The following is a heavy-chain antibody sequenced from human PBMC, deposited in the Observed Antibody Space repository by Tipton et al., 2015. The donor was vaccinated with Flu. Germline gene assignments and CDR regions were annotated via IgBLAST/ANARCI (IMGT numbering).Heavy chain of an antibody. CDR2: IYYSGLS. V-gene: IGHV4-31*03. CDR1: GGSINSGSYY. Sequence: TLSLTCNVSGGSINSGSYYWSWIRQHPGRGLEWIGYIYYSGLSLYNPSLKSRLTISVDKSKNQFSLRLNSVTAADTAVYYCAKGLDPWGQGTLVTVSS. CDR3: AKGLDP. J-gene: IGHJ5*02.